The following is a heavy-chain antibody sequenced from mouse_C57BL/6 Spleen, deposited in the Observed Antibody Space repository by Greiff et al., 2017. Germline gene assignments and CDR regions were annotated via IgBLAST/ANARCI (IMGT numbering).Heavy chain of an antibody. V-gene: IGHV7-3*01. Sequence: EVKLVESGGGLVQPGGSLSLSCAASGFTFTDYYMSWVRQPPGKALEWLGFIRNKANGYTTEYSASVKGRFTISRDNSQSILYLQMNALRAEDSATYYCARYTPVYYFDYWGQGTTLTVSS. CDR2: IRNKANGYTT. CDR1: GFTFTDYY. CDR3: ARYTPVYYFDY. J-gene: IGHJ2*01.